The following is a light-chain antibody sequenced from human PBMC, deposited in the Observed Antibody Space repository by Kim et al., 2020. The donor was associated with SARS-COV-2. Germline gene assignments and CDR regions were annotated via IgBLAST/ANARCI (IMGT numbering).Light chain of an antibody. CDR2: GAS. Sequence: ASEGDRVTITCRESKDIRNDLGWYRQNQGRAPKRLIYGASSLKSGVPSRFSGSGSGTEFTLTISSVQPEDFATYFCLQHNTYPITFGQGTRLEIK. V-gene: IGKV1-17*01. CDR3: LQHNTYPIT. J-gene: IGKJ5*01. CDR1: KDIRND.